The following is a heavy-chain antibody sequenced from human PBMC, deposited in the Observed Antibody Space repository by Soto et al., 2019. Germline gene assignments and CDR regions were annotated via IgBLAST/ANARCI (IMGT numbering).Heavy chain of an antibody. CDR2: IYYSGST. Sequence: ETLSLTCTVSGGSISSYYWSWIRQPPGKGLEWIGYIYYSGSTNYNPSLKSRVTISVDTSKNQFSLKLSSVTAADTAVYYCARGGPIAAAEFDYWGQGTLVTVSS. V-gene: IGHV4-59*01. J-gene: IGHJ4*02. CDR1: GGSISSYY. CDR3: ARGGPIAAAEFDY. D-gene: IGHD6-13*01.